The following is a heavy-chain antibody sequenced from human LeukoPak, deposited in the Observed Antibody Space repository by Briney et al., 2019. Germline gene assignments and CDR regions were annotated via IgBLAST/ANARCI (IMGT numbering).Heavy chain of an antibody. CDR3: ARDGFWLPEPKGSDY. D-gene: IGHD1-14*01. Sequence: GGSLRLSCAASGFTFSSYSMNWVRQAPGKGLEWVSYISSSSSTIYYADSVKGRFTISRDNAKNSLYLQMNNLRAEDTAVYYCARDGFWLPEPKGSDYWGQGTLVTVSS. CDR2: ISSSSSTI. V-gene: IGHV3-48*01. CDR1: GFTFSSYS. J-gene: IGHJ4*02.